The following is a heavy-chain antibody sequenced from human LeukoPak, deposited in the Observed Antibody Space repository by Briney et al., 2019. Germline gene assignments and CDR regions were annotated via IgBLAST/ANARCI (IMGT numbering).Heavy chain of an antibody. V-gene: IGHV3-53*01. CDR2: IYSGGTT. D-gene: IGHD5-24*01. Sequence: GGSLRLSCVASGFTVSTTYMGWVRQAPGKGLEWVSVIYSGGTTYYADSVKGRFTFSRDNSENTLYLQMNSLRAEDTAVYYCAKEGRDVKNARYGMDVWGQGTTVTVSS. CDR1: GFTVSTTY. CDR3: AKEGRDVKNARYGMDV. J-gene: IGHJ6*02.